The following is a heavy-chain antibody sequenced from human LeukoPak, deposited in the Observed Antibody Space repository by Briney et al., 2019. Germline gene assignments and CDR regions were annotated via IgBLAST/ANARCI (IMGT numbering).Heavy chain of an antibody. D-gene: IGHD2-15*01. CDR3: AKVHLLVVAATLYYFDY. J-gene: IGHJ4*02. CDR1: GFTFSSYA. Sequence: GGSLRLSCAASGFTFSSYAMSWVRQAPGKGLEWVSAISGSGGSTYYADSVKGRFTISRDNSKNTLYLQMNSLRAEDTAVYYCAKVHLLVVAATLYYFDYWGQGTLVTVSS. V-gene: IGHV3-23*01. CDR2: ISGSGGST.